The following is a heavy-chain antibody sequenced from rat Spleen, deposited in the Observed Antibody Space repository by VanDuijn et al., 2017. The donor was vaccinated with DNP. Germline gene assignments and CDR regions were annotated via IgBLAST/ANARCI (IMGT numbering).Heavy chain of an antibody. CDR3: ARVQLGYFAMDA. CDR1: GFTFSDYY. CDR2: ISTGGVNT. J-gene: IGHJ4*01. D-gene: IGHD5-1*01. Sequence: EVQLVESGGGLVQPGRSLKLSCAASGFTFSDYYMAWVRQAPTKGLKWVASISTGGVNTYYRDSVKGRFTISRDNGKSTLYLQMDSLRSEETATYYCARVQLGYFAMDAWGQGTSVTVSS. V-gene: IGHV5S11*01.